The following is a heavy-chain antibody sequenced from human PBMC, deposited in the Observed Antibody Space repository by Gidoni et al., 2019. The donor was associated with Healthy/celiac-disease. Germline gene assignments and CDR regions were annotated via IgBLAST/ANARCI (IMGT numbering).Heavy chain of an antibody. V-gene: IGHV3-30*18. CDR2: ISYDGSNK. D-gene: IGHD1-1*01. CDR3: AKEHWNSYYGMDV. CDR1: GFNVSSYG. Sequence: QVQLVESGGGVVQPGRSLRLSCAASGFNVSSYGMQWVRQAPGKGLEWVAVISYDGSNKYYADSVKCRFTISRDNSKNTLYLQMNSLRAEDTAVYYCAKEHWNSYYGMDVWGQGTTVTVSS. J-gene: IGHJ6*02.